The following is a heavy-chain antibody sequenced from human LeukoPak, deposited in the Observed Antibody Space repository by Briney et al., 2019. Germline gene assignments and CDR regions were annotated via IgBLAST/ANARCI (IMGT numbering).Heavy chain of an antibody. CDR1: GGSMSNYY. D-gene: IGHD3-3*02. CDR2: IYYTGST. Sequence: SGPTLVKPSETLSLTCTVSGGSMSNYYGSWIRQPPGKGLEWIAYIYYTGSTYYNPSLKSRVTMSVDTSKNQFSLSPSSVTAADTAIYYCARHISGAATLDWGQGTLVTVSS. CDR3: ARHISGAATLD. J-gene: IGHJ4*02. V-gene: IGHV4-59*08.